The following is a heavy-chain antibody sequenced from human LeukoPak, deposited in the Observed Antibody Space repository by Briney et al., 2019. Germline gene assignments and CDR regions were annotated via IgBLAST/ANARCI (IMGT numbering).Heavy chain of an antibody. CDR3: AKDSILWFGELLNAQLAMDV. Sequence: GGSLRLSCAASGFTFSSYAMSWVRQAPGKGLEWVSAISGSGGSTYYADSVKGRFTISRDNSKNTLYLQMNSLRAEDTAVYYCAKDSILWFGELLNAQLAMDVWGKGTTVTVSS. CDR1: GFTFSSYA. V-gene: IGHV3-23*01. CDR2: ISGSGGST. D-gene: IGHD3-10*01. J-gene: IGHJ6*03.